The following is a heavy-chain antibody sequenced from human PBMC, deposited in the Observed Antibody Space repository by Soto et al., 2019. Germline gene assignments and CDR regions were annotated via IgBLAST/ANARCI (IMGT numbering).Heavy chain of an antibody. V-gene: IGHV4-34*01. CDR1: GGSFSGYY. D-gene: IGHD3-3*01. CDR3: ARGCRDYDFWSGYYRSYYYYGMDV. J-gene: IGHJ6*02. Sequence: PSETLSLTCAVYGGSFSGYYWSWIRQPPGKGLEWIGEINHSGSTNYNPSLKSRVTISVDTSENQFSLKLSSVTAADTAVYYCARGCRDYDFWSGYYRSYYYYGMDVWGQGTTVTVSS. CDR2: INHSGST.